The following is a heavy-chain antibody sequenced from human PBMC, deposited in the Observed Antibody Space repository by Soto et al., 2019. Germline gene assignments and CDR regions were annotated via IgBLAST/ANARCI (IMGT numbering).Heavy chain of an antibody. D-gene: IGHD4-17*01. V-gene: IGHV2-5*02. J-gene: IGHJ4*02. CDR1: GFSLSTSGVG. CDR3: AHLDYGDYFLDY. Sequence: SGPTLVNPTQTLTLTCTFSGFSLSTSGVGVGWIRQPPGKALEWLALIYCDDDKRYSPSLKSRLTITKDTSKNQVVLTMTNMDHVDTATYYCAHLDYGDYFLDYWGQGTLVTVSS. CDR2: IYCDDDK.